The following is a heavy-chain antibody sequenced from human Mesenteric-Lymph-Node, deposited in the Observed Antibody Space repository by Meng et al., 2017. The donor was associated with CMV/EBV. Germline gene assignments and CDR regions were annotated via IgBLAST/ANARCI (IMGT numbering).Heavy chain of an antibody. D-gene: IGHD1-26*01. Sequence: CAVSGDAISRSSWWSWVRQAPGKGLEWIGEIFHSGNTNYNPSLKSRVTISVDKSKSQFSLKLSSVTAADTAVYYCARVGATTTCLDYWGQGTLVTVSS. V-gene: IGHV4-4*02. CDR3: ARVGATTTCLDY. CDR2: IFHSGNT. J-gene: IGHJ4*02. CDR1: GDAISRSSW.